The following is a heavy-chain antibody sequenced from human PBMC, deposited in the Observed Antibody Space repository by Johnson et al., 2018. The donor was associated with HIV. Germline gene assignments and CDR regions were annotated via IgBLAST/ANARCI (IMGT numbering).Heavy chain of an antibody. D-gene: IGHD3-22*01. Sequence: VQLVESGGGLVQPGGSLRLSCAASGFTFRSYGMHWVRQAPGKGLEWVAFIRYDGSNKYYADSVNGRFSISRDNSKNTLYLQMNSLRTEDTAVYYCAKVRVGAMIVVVSGRDAFDIWGQGTMVTVSS. CDR1: GFTFRSYG. CDR3: AKVRVGAMIVVVSGRDAFDI. J-gene: IGHJ3*02. V-gene: IGHV3-30*02. CDR2: IRYDGSNK.